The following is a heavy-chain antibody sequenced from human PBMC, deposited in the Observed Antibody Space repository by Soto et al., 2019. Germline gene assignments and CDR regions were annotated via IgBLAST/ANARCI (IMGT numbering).Heavy chain of an antibody. J-gene: IGHJ4*02. D-gene: IGHD5-12*01. CDR1: EFTFSDYY. CDR2: ISSSSSYT. Sequence: GGSLRLSCAASEFTFSDYYMSWIRQAPGKGLEWISDISSSSSYTNYADSVKGRFTISRDNAKNSLFLQMNSLRAEDTALYYCSRMADGYNYHFDYWGPGTLVTVSS. V-gene: IGHV3-11*06. CDR3: SRMADGYNYHFDY.